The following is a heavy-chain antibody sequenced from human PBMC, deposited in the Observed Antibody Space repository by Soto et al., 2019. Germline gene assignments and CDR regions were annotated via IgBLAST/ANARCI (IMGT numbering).Heavy chain of an antibody. V-gene: IGHV4-4*02. CDR3: ARVVVATYSSTFDP. Sequence: QVQLQESGPGLVKPSGTLSLTCGVSSDSISSSNWWTWVRQPPGKGPEWIGEIYHTGSTNYNPSLKSRVTISVDKSKNQFSLKLSSVTAADTAVYYCARVVVATYSSTFDPWGQGTLVTVSS. J-gene: IGHJ5*02. CDR1: SDSISSSNW. CDR2: IYHTGST. D-gene: IGHD6-13*01.